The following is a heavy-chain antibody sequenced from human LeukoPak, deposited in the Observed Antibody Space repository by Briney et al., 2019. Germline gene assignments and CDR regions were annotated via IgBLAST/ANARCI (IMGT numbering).Heavy chain of an antibody. CDR1: GGTFSSYA. J-gene: IGHJ4*02. Sequence: VPSVKVSCKASGGTFSSYAISWVRQAPGQGLEWMGRIIPILGIANYAQKFQGRVTITADKSTSTAYMELSSLRSEDTAVYYCARSVGIVVVTAMPYFDYWGQGTLVTVSS. V-gene: IGHV1-69*04. CDR2: IIPILGIA. CDR3: ARSVGIVVVTAMPYFDY. D-gene: IGHD2-21*02.